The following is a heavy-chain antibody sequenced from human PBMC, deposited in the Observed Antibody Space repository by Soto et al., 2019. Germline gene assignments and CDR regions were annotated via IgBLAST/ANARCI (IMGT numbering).Heavy chain of an antibody. D-gene: IGHD3-3*01. CDR1: GYTFTSYG. CDR2: ISAYNGNT. J-gene: IGHJ4*02. CDR3: ARDSNYDFWSGYYHPKPTNRIDY. V-gene: IGHV1-18*01. Sequence: EASVKVSCKASGYTFTSYGISWVRQAPGQGLEWMGWISAYNGNTNYAQKLQGGVTMTTDTSTSTAYMELRSLRSDDTAVYYCARDSNYDFWSGYYHPKPTNRIDYWGQGTLVTVSS.